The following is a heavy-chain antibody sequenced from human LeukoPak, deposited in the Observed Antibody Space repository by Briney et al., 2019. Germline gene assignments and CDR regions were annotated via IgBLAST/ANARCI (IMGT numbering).Heavy chain of an antibody. CDR2: IYYSGST. V-gene: IGHV4-59*12. Sequence: SETLSLTCTVSGGSISSYYWSWIRQPPGKGLEWIGYIYYSGSTKYNPSLKSRVTMSVDTSKNQFSLKLSSVTAADTAVYYCARGAVRGVIDFDYWGQGTLVSVSS. CDR3: ARGAVRGVIDFDY. D-gene: IGHD3-10*01. J-gene: IGHJ4*02. CDR1: GGSISSYY.